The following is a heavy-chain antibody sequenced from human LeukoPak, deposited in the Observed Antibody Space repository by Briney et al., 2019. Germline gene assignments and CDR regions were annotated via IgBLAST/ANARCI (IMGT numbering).Heavy chain of an antibody. D-gene: IGHD5-12*01. V-gene: IGHV4-4*07. J-gene: IGHJ4*02. CDR3: ARDRSGYGYWYFDY. CDR1: GGSISSYY. Sequence: SETLSLTCTVSGGSISSYYWSWIRQPAGKGLEWSGRIYTSGSTNYNPSLKSRVTMSVDTSKNQFSLKLSSVTAADTAVYYCARDRSGYGYWYFDYWGQGTLVTVSS. CDR2: IYTSGST.